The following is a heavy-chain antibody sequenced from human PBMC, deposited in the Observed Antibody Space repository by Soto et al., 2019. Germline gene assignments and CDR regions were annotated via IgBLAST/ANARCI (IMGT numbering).Heavy chain of an antibody. CDR3: AREHYYDSSGYYLDWFDP. J-gene: IGHJ5*02. D-gene: IGHD3-22*01. V-gene: IGHV4-59*01. CDR2: IYYSGST. Sequence: SETLSLTCTVSGGSISSYYWSWIRQPPGKGLEWIGYIYYSGSTNYNPSLKSRVTISVDTSKNQFSLKLSSVTAADTAVYYCAREHYYDSSGYYLDWFDPWGQGTLVTVSS. CDR1: GGSISSYY.